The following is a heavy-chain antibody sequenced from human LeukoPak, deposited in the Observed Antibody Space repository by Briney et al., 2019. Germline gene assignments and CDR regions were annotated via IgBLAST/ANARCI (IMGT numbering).Heavy chain of an antibody. Sequence: SETLSLTCTVSGGSISSGSYYWGWVRQPAGKGLEWIGRIYTSGSTNYNPSLKSRVTISVDTSKNQFSLKLSSVTAADTAVYYCARGARGYYYYGMDVWGQGTTVTVSS. CDR1: GGSISSGSYY. CDR2: IYTSGST. CDR3: ARGARGYYYYGMDV. V-gene: IGHV4-61*02. J-gene: IGHJ6*02. D-gene: IGHD3-10*01.